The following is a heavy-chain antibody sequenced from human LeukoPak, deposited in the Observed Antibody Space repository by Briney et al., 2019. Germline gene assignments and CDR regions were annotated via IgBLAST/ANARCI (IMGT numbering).Heavy chain of an antibody. CDR1: GYSFTSYC. D-gene: IGHD3-22*01. Sequence: GESLKISCKGSGYSFTSYCISWLRQMPGKDLQWMGRINPSDSYTNYTPSFQRHVTISADKPISTAYLQWSSLKASDTAMYYCARVPGYYDSSGYVLYYYYGMDVWGQGTTVTVSS. CDR2: INPSDSYT. V-gene: IGHV5-10-1*01. CDR3: ARVPGYYDSSGYVLYYYYGMDV. J-gene: IGHJ6*02.